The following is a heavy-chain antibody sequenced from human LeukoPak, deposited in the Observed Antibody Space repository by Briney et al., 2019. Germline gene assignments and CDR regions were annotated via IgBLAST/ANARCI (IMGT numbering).Heavy chain of an antibody. J-gene: IGHJ6*02. CDR1: GGSIRSYY. CDR2: IYTSGST. CDR3: ARGGAVRGHPDYYYYGMDV. V-gene: IGHV4-4*07. D-gene: IGHD3-10*01. Sequence: PSETLSLTCTVSGGSIRSYYWSWIRQPAGKGLEWIGRIYTSGSTNYNPSLKSRVTMSVDTSKNQFSLKLSSVTAADTAVYYCARGGAVRGHPDYYYYGMDVWGQGTTVTVSS.